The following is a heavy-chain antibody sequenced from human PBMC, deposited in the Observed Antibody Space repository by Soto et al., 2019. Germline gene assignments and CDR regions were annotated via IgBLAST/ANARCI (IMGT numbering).Heavy chain of an antibody. CDR2: IYHSGSA. J-gene: IGHJ3*02. D-gene: IGHD2-21*02. V-gene: IGHV4-4*02. CDR1: GGSVSSNNW. CDR3: ARVPGVVVSADDAFDI. Sequence: QVQLQESGPGLVKPSGTLSLTCAVSGGSVSSNNWRSWVRQSPGKGLEWMGEIYHSGSAHYNPSLKSRATISLDKSKNLFSLRLTSVTAADTAVYYCARVPGVVVSADDAFDIWGPGTRVIVSS.